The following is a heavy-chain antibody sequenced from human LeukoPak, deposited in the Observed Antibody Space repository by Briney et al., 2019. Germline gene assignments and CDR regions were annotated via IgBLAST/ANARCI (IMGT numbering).Heavy chain of an antibody. CDR3: ARITGYSGYDYGY. Sequence: ASVKVSCKASGYTFTYYYIHWMRQAPGQGLEWMGWINPNSGDTNYAQKFQGRVTMTRDTSISTAYMELSRLRSDDTAVYYCARITGYSGYDYGYWGQGTLVTVSS. D-gene: IGHD5-12*01. V-gene: IGHV1-2*02. CDR1: GYTFTYYY. CDR2: INPNSGDT. J-gene: IGHJ4*02.